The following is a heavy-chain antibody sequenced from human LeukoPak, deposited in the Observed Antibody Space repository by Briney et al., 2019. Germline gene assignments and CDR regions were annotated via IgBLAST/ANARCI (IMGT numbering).Heavy chain of an antibody. CDR2: IIPILGIA. Sequence: SVKVSCKASGGTFSSYAISWVRQAPGQGLEWMGRIIPILGIANYAQKFQGRVTITADKSTSTAYMELGSLRSEDTAVYYCARDLYGDYTRDAFDIWGQGTMVTVSS. CDR1: GGTFSSYA. D-gene: IGHD4-17*01. J-gene: IGHJ3*02. CDR3: ARDLYGDYTRDAFDI. V-gene: IGHV1-69*04.